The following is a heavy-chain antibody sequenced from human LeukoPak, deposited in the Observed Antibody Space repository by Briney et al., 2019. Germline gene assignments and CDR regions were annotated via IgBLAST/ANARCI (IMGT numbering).Heavy chain of an antibody. J-gene: IGHJ5*02. D-gene: IGHD5-18*01. CDR2: IYTSGST. CDR3: ARDSYGWS. Sequence: SETLSLTCTVSGGSISSGSYYWSWIRQPAGKGLEWIGRIYTSGSTNYNPSLKSRVTISVDTSKNQFSLKLSSVTAADTAVYYCARDSYGWSWGQGTLVTVSS. V-gene: IGHV4-61*02. CDR1: GGSISSGSYY.